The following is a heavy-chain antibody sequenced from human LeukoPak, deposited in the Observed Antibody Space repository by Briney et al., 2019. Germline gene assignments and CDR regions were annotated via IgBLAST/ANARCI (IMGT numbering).Heavy chain of an antibody. Sequence: GASVKVSCKASGGTFSSYAISWVRQAPGQGLERMGGIIPIFGTANYEQKLQGRVTMTTDTSTSTAYMELRSLRSDDTAVYYCARRGHYDSPLDYWGQGTLVTVSS. J-gene: IGHJ4*02. V-gene: IGHV1-69*05. CDR3: ARRGHYDSPLDY. D-gene: IGHD3-9*01. CDR2: IIPIFGTA. CDR1: GGTFSSYA.